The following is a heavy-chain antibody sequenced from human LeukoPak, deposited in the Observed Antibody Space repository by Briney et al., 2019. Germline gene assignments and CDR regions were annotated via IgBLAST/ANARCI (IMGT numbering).Heavy chain of an antibody. CDR3: ARLLGLAVAGTGDY. Sequence: GGSLRPSCAASGFTFSSYSMNWVRQAPGKGLEWVSYISSSSITIYYADSVKGRFTISRDNAENSLFLHMNSLRAEDTAVYYCARLLGLAVAGTGDYWGQGTLVTVSS. J-gene: IGHJ4*02. CDR1: GFTFSSYS. CDR2: ISSSSITI. V-gene: IGHV3-48*01. D-gene: IGHD6-19*01.